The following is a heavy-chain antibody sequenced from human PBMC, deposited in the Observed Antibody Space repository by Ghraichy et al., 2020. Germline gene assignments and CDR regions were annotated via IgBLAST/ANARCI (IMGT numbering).Heavy chain of an antibody. CDR2: ISAYNGNT. CDR1: GYTFTSYG. J-gene: IGHJ4*02. CDR3: ARVSFSRYYDSSGYPDY. Sequence: ASVKVSCKASGYTFTSYGISWVRQAPGQGLEWMGWISAYNGNTNYAQKLQGRVTMTTDTSTSTAYMELRSLRSDDTAVYYCARVSFSRYYDSSGYPDYWGQGTLVTVSS. V-gene: IGHV1-18*04. D-gene: IGHD3-22*01.